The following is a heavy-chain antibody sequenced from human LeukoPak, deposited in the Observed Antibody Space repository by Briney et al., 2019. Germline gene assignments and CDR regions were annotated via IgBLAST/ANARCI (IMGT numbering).Heavy chain of an antibody. CDR2: IYTSGTT. V-gene: IGHV4-4*07. CDR1: GGSISSYS. Sequence: PSETLSLTCIVSGGSISSYSWTWIRQPAGEGLEWIGRIYTSGTTNYEPFLKSRVTMSVDTSKNQFSLKLSSVTAADTAVYYCAGEAGGGYARAFDIWGQGTMVTVSS. J-gene: IGHJ3*02. D-gene: IGHD5-12*01. CDR3: AGEAGGGYARAFDI.